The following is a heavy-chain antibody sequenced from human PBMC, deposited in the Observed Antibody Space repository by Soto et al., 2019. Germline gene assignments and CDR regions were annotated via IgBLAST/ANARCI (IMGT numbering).Heavy chain of an antibody. CDR2: ISYDGSNK. V-gene: IGHV3-30-3*01. CDR3: ARDPSKYCSSTSCYTPDDY. CDR1: GFTFSSYA. D-gene: IGHD2-2*02. J-gene: IGHJ4*02. Sequence: QPGGSLRLSCAASGFTFSSYAMHRVRQAPGKGLEWVAVISYDGSNKYYADSVKGRFTISRDNSKNTLYLQMNSLRAEDTAVYYCARDPSKYCSSTSCYTPDDYWGQGTLVTVSS.